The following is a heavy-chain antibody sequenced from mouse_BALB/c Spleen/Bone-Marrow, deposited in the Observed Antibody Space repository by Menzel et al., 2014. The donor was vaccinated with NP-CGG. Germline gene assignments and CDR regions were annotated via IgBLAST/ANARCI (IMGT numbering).Heavy chain of an antibody. CDR2: IWSGGST. J-gene: IGHJ4*01. CDR3: ARNWGYGYLFYAMDY. V-gene: IGHV2-4-1*01. CDR1: GFSLTSYG. Sequence: QVQLKQSGPGLVQPPQSLSITCSVSGFSLTSYGVHWVRQSPGKGLEWLGVIWSGGSTDYNAAFISRLSISKDNSKSQVFFKMNSLQADDTAIYYCARNWGYGYLFYAMDYWGQGTSVTVSS. D-gene: IGHD1-2*01.